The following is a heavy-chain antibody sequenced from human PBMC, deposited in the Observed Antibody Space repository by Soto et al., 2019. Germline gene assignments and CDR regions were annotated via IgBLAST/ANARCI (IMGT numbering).Heavy chain of an antibody. Sequence: SETLSLTCTVSRASIYTYSWTWIRQPAGKGLQWIGHIYSSGSDNNSPSLKRRVSMSVDSSKNQISLKLTSVTAADTAVYYCATIVGANDYWGQGTLVTVSS. CDR2: IYSSGSD. J-gene: IGHJ4*02. D-gene: IGHD1-26*01. V-gene: IGHV4-4*07. CDR3: ATIVGANDY. CDR1: RASIYTYS.